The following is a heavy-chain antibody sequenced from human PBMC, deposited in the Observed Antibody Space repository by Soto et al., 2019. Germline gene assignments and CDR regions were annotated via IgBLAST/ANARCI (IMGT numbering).Heavy chain of an antibody. V-gene: IGHV3-21*01. CDR3: ARDSGSSSDYYGMDV. CDR1: GFIFTSYS. D-gene: IGHD6-13*01. Sequence: EVQLVDSGGGLVKPGGSLRLSCAASGFIFTSYSMNWVRQAPGKGLEWVSSISSSSSYIYYADSVKDRFTISRDNAKNSLYLQMSSLRAEDTAVYYCARDSGSSSDYYGMDVWGQGTTVTVSS. J-gene: IGHJ6*02. CDR2: ISSSSSYI.